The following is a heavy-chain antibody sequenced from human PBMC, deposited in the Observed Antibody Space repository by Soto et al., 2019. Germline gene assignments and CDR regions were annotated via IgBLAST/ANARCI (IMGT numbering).Heavy chain of an antibody. CDR2: IYPGDSDT. CDR1: GYSFTSYW. D-gene: IGHD3-22*01. CDR3: ARQHSGYDVKYYYDSSGYPSPLAY. V-gene: IGHV5-51*01. Sequence: PGESLKISCKGSGYSFTSYWISWVRQMPGKGLEWMGIIYPGDSDTRYSPSFQGQVTISADKSISTAYLQWSSLKAADTAMYYCARQHSGYDVKYYYDSSGYPSPLAYWGQGTLVTVSS. J-gene: IGHJ4*02.